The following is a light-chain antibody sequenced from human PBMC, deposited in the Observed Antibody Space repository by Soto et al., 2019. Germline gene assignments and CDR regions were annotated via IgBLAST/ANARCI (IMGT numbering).Light chain of an antibody. CDR1: QGISNY. J-gene: IGKJ3*01. CDR3: QKYNSVPFT. Sequence: DIQMTQTPSSLSASVGDRVTITCRASQGISNYLAWYQLKPGKVPKLMIYTASTLKSGVPSRFSGSRSGTDFTLPSSSLQPEDDGRYYCQKYNSVPFTFGPGNKVEIK. V-gene: IGKV1-27*01. CDR2: TAS.